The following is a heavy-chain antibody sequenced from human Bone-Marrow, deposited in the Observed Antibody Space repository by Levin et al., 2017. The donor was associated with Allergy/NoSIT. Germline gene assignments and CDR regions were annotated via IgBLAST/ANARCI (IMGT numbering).Heavy chain of an antibody. D-gene: IGHD2-15*01. V-gene: IGHV3-7*01. J-gene: IGHJ6*02. CDR1: GFTFSSYW. CDR3: ARDPAGYCSGGSCYPDPYYYYGMDV. CDR2: IKQDGSEK. Sequence: GGSLRLSCAASGFTFSSYWMSWVRQAPGKGLEWVANIKQDGSEKYYVDSVKGRFTISRDNAKNSLYLQMNSLRAEDTAVYYCARDPAGYCSGGSCYPDPYYYYGMDVWGQGTTVTVSS.